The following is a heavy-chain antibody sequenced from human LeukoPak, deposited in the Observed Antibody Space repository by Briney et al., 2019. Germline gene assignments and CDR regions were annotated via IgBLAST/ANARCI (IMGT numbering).Heavy chain of an antibody. Sequence: SETLSLTCTVSGGSISSYYWSWIRQPPGKGLEWIGYIYYSGSTNYNPSLKSRVTISVDTSKNQSSLKLGSVTAADTAVYYCARLHSSSYYYYYYMDVWGKGTTVTVSS. CDR1: GGSISSYY. D-gene: IGHD6-6*01. CDR2: IYYSGST. CDR3: ARLHSSSYYYYYYMDV. V-gene: IGHV4-59*01. J-gene: IGHJ6*03.